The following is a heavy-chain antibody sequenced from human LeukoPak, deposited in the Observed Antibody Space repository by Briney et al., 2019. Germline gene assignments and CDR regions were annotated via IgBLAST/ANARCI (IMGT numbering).Heavy chain of an antibody. CDR2: IYSGGST. D-gene: IGHD3-3*01. J-gene: IGHJ4*02. CDR3: ARKAFLSGYSRYY. CDR1: GFTVSSNY. Sequence: PGGSLRLSCAASGFTVSSNYMSWVRQAPGKGLEWVSVIYSGGSTYYADSVKGRFTISRHNSKNTLYLQMNSLRAEDTAVYYCARKAFLSGYSRYYWGQGTLVTVSS. V-gene: IGHV3-53*04.